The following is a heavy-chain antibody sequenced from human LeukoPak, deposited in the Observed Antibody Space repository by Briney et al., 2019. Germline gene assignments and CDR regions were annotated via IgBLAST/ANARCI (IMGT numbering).Heavy chain of an antibody. CDR2: IHFSGST. CDR3: ARYQYSSGWYYFDY. V-gene: IGHV4-31*03. CDR1: GGSISSGDYY. D-gene: IGHD6-19*01. J-gene: IGHJ4*02. Sequence: SQTLSLTCTVSGGSISSGDYYWSWIRQHPGKGLEWIGYIHFSGSTYYNPSLKSRLTISVDTSKNQFSLRLTSVTAADTAVYYCARYQYSSGWYYFDYWGQGTLVTVSS.